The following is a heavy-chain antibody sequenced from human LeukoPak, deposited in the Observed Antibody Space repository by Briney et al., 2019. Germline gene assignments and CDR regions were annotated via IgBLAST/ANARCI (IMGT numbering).Heavy chain of an antibody. D-gene: IGHD6-6*01. CDR2: ISSNGGST. CDR3: VKDYSSSGYYYGMDV. J-gene: IGHJ6*02. V-gene: IGHV3-64D*09. CDR1: GFTFSSHA. Sequence: PGGSLRLSCSASGFTFSSHAMLWVRQAPGKGLEYVSAISSNGGSTYYADSVKGRFTISRDNSKSTLYLQMSSLRPEDTAVYYCVKDYSSSGYYYGMDVWGQGTTVTVSS.